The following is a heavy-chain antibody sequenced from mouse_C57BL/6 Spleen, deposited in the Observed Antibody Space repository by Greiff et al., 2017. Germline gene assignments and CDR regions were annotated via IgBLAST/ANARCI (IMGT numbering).Heavy chain of an antibody. Sequence: QVHVKQPGAELVRPGSSVKLSCKASGYTFTSYWMDWVKQRPGQGLEWIGNIYPSDSETHYNQKFKDKATLTVDKSSSTAYMQLSSLTSEDSAVYYCARKGSGPYFDYWGQGTTLTVSS. CDR3: ARKGSGPYFDY. CDR2: IYPSDSET. J-gene: IGHJ2*01. CDR1: GYTFTSYW. D-gene: IGHD3-2*02. V-gene: IGHV1-61*01.